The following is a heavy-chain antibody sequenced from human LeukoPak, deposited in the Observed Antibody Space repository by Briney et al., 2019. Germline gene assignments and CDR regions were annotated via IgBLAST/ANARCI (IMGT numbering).Heavy chain of an antibody. J-gene: IGHJ5*02. CDR3: ASGPVAGLFDP. V-gene: IGHV1-8*02. CDR2: MNPNSGNT. Sequence: ASVKVSCKASGYTFTGYYMHWVRQAPGQGLEWMGWMNPNSGNTGYAQKFQGRVTMTRNTSISTAYMELSSLRSEDTAVYYCASGPVAGLFDPWGQGTLVTVSS. CDR1: GYTFTGYY. D-gene: IGHD6-19*01.